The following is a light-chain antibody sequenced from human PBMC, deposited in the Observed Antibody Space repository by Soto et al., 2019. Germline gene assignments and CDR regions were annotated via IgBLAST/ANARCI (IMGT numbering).Light chain of an antibody. CDR2: DVT. V-gene: IGLV2-14*01. CDR3: SSYTSSSTDV. CDR1: SSDVGGYYS. Sequence: QSVLTQPASVSGSPGQSITISCTGTSSDVGGYYSVSWYQQHPGKAPKLMIYDVTNRPSGVSNRFSGSKSGNTASLTISGLAAEDEADYYCSSYTSSSTDVFGTGTKLTVL. J-gene: IGLJ1*01.